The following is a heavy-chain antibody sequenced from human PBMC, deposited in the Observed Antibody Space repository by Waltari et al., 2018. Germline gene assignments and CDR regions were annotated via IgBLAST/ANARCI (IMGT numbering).Heavy chain of an antibody. CDR2: SYSGGSST. CDR1: GFNFSSYA. V-gene: IGHV3-23*03. J-gene: IGHJ6*03. CDR3: AKGGVVVTAATPYYYMDV. D-gene: IGHD2-2*02. Sequence: EVQLLESGGGLVQPGGSLRLSCAASGFNFSSYAMSWFRPAPGQGLEWVSVSYSGGSSTYYADSVKGRFTISRDNSKNTLYLQMNSLRAEDTAVYYCAKGGVVVTAATPYYYMDVWGKGTTVTVSS.